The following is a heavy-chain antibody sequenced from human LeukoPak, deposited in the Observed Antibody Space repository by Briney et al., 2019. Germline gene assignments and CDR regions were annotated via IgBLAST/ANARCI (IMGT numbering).Heavy chain of an antibody. Sequence: GGSLRLSCAASGFTFSSHAMNWVRQAPGKGLEWVSSIGGIGASTYYADSVKGRFTISRDNYKNTLYLQMNSLSAEDTALYYCAKAAYGDYVNWFDPWGQGILVIVSS. CDR3: AKAAYGDYVNWFDP. J-gene: IGHJ5*02. D-gene: IGHD4-17*01. CDR1: GFTFSSHA. CDR2: IGGIGAST. V-gene: IGHV3-23*01.